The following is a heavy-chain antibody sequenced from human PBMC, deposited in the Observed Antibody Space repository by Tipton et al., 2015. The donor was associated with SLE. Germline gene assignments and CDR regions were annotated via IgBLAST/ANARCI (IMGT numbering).Heavy chain of an antibody. Sequence: TLSLTCTVSGGSISRSTYYWGWIRQPPGKGLEWIGNIYYSGITYYNVSLKSRVTISVDTSKNQFSLNLSSVTAADTAMYYCARQRGYEQQPFDYWGQGTLVTVSS. CDR3: ARQRGYEQQPFDY. CDR1: GGSISRSTYY. D-gene: IGHD5-12*01. V-gene: IGHV4-39*01. J-gene: IGHJ4*02. CDR2: IYYSGIT.